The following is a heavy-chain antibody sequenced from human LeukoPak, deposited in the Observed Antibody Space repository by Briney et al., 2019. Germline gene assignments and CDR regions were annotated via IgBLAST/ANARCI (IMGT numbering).Heavy chain of an antibody. D-gene: IGHD3-9*01. Sequence: GGSLRLSCAASGFTFSSYWMHWVRQAPGKGLVWVSRINSDGSSTSYADSVKGRFTISRDNAKNTLYLQMNSLRAEDTAVYYCARDGANVLRYFDWLPGKASDAFDIWGQGTMVTVSS. CDR1: GFTFSSYW. V-gene: IGHV3-74*01. J-gene: IGHJ3*02. CDR2: INSDGSST. CDR3: ARDGANVLRYFDWLPGKASDAFDI.